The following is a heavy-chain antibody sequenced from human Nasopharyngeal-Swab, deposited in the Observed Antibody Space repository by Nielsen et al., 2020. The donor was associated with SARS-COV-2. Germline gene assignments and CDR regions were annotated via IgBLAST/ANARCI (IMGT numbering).Heavy chain of an antibody. CDR2: ISWDGGST. D-gene: IGHD6-13*01. V-gene: IGHV3-43*01. CDR1: GFTFDDYT. CDR3: AKAYLVAAAGTMGY. J-gene: IGHJ4*02. Sequence: GGSLRLSWAASGFTFDDYTMHWVRHAPGKGLEWVSLISWDGGSTYYADSVKGRFTISRDNSKNTLYLQMNSLRAEDTAVYYCAKAYLVAAAGTMGYWGQGTLVTVSS.